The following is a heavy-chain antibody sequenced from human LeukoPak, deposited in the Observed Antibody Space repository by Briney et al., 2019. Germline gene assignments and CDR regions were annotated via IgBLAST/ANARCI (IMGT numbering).Heavy chain of an antibody. D-gene: IGHD5-12*01. CDR2: INQDGSEE. Sequence: GGSLRLSCAASGFTFSNYWMTRVRQAPGKGLEWVAHINQDGSEEHYMDSVKARFTISRDNAKNSLSLQMNSLRAEDTAAYYCVRDGGVSGYDLLDYWGQGTLVTVSS. CDR1: GFTFSNYW. V-gene: IGHV3-7*01. CDR3: VRDGGVSGYDLLDY. J-gene: IGHJ4*02.